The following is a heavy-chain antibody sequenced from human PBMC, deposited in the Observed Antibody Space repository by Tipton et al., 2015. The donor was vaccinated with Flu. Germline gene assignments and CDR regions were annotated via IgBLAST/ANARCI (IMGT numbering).Heavy chain of an antibody. Sequence: SLRLSCAASGFTFRSYALSWVRQATGKGLEWVSAISGSGGTTYYADSVKGRFTISRDNSKNTLYLQMNSLRVEDTAVYYCAKDRHELELLGFDSWGQGSLVTVSS. CDR1: GFTFRSYA. CDR3: AKDRHELELLGFDS. CDR2: ISGSGGTT. J-gene: IGHJ5*01. D-gene: IGHD1-7*01. V-gene: IGHV3-23*01.